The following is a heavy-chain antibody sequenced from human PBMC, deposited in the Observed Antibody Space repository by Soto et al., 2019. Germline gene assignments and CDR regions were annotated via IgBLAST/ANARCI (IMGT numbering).Heavy chain of an antibody. V-gene: IGHV3-23*01. CDR2: ITSSGGTT. Sequence: DVQLLESGGGLVQPGGSLRLSCAASGFTFSNYAMTWVRQAPGKGLEWVSAITSSGGTTYYADSVTGHFTISRDNSKNTLYLQMNSLRGEDTAVYYCARGGSDSTSAWDYWGQGTLVIVS. D-gene: IGHD2-2*01. J-gene: IGHJ4*02. CDR1: GFTFSNYA. CDR3: ARGGSDSTSAWDY.